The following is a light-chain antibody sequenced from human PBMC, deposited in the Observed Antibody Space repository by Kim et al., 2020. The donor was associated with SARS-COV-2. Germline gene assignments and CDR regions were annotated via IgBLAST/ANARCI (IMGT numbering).Light chain of an antibody. V-gene: IGLV6-57*01. CDR1: SCSIASNS. Sequence: GKTVTLSCTRSSCSIASNSVQWYQQRPGSSPTTVIYEDNQRPSGVPDRFSGSIDSSSNSASLTISGLKTEDEADYYCQSYDSSNWVFGGGTQLTVL. J-gene: IGLJ3*02. CDR2: EDN. CDR3: QSYDSSNWV.